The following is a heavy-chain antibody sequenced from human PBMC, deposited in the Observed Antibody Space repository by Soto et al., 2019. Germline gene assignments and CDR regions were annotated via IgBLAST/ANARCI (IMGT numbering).Heavy chain of an antibody. Sequence: QVQLVQSGAEVKKSGASVKVSCKASGYTFTGYYIHWVRQAPGQGLEWMGEISPNSGGTKYAQKFQGRVTMTRDTYITTVYMDLRNLRPDDTAVYYCGKGRSGDGDVFYWGQGTLVTVYS. CDR2: ISPNSGGT. J-gene: IGHJ4*02. CDR1: GYTFTGYY. V-gene: IGHV1-2*02. CDR3: GKGRSGDGDVFY. D-gene: IGHD1-26*01.